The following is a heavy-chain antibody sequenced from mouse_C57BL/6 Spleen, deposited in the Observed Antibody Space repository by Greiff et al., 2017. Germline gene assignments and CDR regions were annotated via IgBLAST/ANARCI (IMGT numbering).Heavy chain of an antibody. V-gene: IGHV1-52*01. D-gene: IGHD1-1*01. J-gene: IGHJ4*01. Sequence: QVQLKQPGAELVRPGSSVKLSCKASGYTFTSYWMHWVKQRPIQGLEWIGNIDPSDSETHYNQKFKDKATLTVDKSSSTAYMQLSSLTSEDSAVYYCARSSITAMDYWGQGTSVTVSS. CDR1: GYTFTSYW. CDR2: IDPSDSET. CDR3: ARSSITAMDY.